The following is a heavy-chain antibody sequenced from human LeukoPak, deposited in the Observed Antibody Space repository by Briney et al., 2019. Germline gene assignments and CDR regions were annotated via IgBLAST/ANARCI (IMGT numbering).Heavy chain of an antibody. CDR3: VRRNYVSGRIDP. CDR2: FYYNGVT. V-gene: IGHV4-39*02. J-gene: IGHJ5*02. CDR1: GGSISSSDYL. D-gene: IGHD3-16*01. Sequence: SETLSLTCTVSGGSISSSDYLWAWVRQPPGKGLEWIGDFYYNGVTSYDPSLKSRVTISVDTSKNHFSLNLTSVTAADTAVYHCVRRNYVSGRIDPWGQGTLVTVSS.